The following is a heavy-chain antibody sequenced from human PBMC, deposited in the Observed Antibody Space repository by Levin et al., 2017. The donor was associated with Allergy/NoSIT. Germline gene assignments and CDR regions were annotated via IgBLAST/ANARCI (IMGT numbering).Heavy chain of an antibody. Sequence: SETLSLTCSVSGGAVTSGTYYWSWIRRPPGKELEWIGYINYHVVTKYNPSLQSRVTISVDTSKTEFSLKMNSVTAADTAVYYCARNRVSGSGGNDYYYGRDGWGRGTTVTVSS. V-gene: IGHV4-61*01. CDR2: INYHVVT. J-gene: IGHJ6*02. D-gene: IGHD1-26*01. CDR1: GGAVTSGTYY. CDR3: ARNRVSGSGGNDYYYGRDG.